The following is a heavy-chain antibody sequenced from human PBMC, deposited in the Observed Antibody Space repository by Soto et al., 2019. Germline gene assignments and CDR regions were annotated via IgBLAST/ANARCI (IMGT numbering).Heavy chain of an antibody. V-gene: IGHV3-23*01. J-gene: IGHJ4*02. CDR1: GFTFSSYA. Sequence: EVQLLESGGGLVQPGGSLRLSCAASGFTFSSYAMSWVRQAPGKGLEWVSAISGSGGSTYYADSVKGRFTISRDNSKNTLYLQMNSLRAEDTAVYYCAKGDWAPPTRYSSGWYFDYWGQGTLVTVSS. CDR2: ISGSGGST. CDR3: AKGDWAPPTRYSSGWYFDY. D-gene: IGHD6-19*01.